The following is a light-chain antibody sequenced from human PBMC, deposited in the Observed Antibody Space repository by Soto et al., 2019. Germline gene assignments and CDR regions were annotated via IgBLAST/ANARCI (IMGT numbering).Light chain of an antibody. CDR2: GAS. Sequence: EIVLTQSPGTLSLSPGERATLSCRASQSVSSRYLAWYQQKPGQAPRLLLYGASSRATGIPDRFSGSGSGTDYTLTISRLETEDFAGYYCQQYGSSLPYTFGQGTKLEI. V-gene: IGKV3-20*01. J-gene: IGKJ2*01. CDR3: QQYGSSLPYT. CDR1: QSVSSRY.